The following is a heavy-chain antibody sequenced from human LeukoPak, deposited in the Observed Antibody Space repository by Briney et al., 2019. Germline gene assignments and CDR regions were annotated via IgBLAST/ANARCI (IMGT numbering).Heavy chain of an antibody. CDR1: GVSMSACY. D-gene: IGHD4-23*01. CDR3: AGDYGGFEGVMDV. J-gene: IGHJ6*02. Sequence: SETLSLTCTVSGVSMSACYWMWIRQPPGKGLEWIGYIHHSGSTNYNPSLRSRVTISVDPSKNQSSLKLSAVTAADTAVYYCAGDYGGFEGVMDVWGQGITVTVSS. CDR2: IHHSGST. V-gene: IGHV4-59*08.